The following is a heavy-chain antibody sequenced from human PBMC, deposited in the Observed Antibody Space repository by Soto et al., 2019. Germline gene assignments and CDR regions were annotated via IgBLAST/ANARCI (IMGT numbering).Heavy chain of an antibody. J-gene: IGHJ4*02. CDR3: ARVVVPAATLDY. CDR1: GYTFTSYG. V-gene: IGHV1-18*01. CDR2: ISAYHGNT. D-gene: IGHD2-2*01. Sequence: QVQLVQSGAEVKKPGASVKVSCKASGYTFTSYGTSWVRQAPGQGLEWMAWISAYHGNTNYAQKLQGRVTMTPDTSRSRAYMELRSLRSDDTAVYYCARVVVPAATLDYWGQGTLVTVSS.